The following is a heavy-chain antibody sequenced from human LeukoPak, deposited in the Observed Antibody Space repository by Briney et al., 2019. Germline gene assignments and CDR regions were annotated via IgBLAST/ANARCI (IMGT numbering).Heavy chain of an antibody. D-gene: IGHD2-15*01. Sequence: GESLKISCKGSGYSFTNYWIGWVRQMPGKGLEWMGIIYPGDSDTRYSPSFQGQVSFSADESISTAYLQWNSLKASDTAIYYCARQQDCSGGSCYSLSFDYWGQGTLVTVSS. CDR1: GYSFTNYW. CDR2: IYPGDSDT. CDR3: ARQQDCSGGSCYSLSFDY. J-gene: IGHJ4*02. V-gene: IGHV5-51*01.